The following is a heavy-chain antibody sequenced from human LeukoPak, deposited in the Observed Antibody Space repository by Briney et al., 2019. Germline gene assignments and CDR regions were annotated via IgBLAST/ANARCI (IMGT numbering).Heavy chain of an antibody. Sequence: SETLSLTCAVYGGSFSGYYWSWIRQPPGKGLEWIGEINHGGSTNYNPSLKSRVTISVDTSKNQFSLKLSSVTAADTAVYYCARGFVRYYDFWSGYYTHDAFDIWGQGTMVTVSS. CDR1: GGSFSGYY. D-gene: IGHD3-3*01. V-gene: IGHV4-34*01. CDR2: INHGGST. CDR3: ARGFVRYYDFWSGYYTHDAFDI. J-gene: IGHJ3*02.